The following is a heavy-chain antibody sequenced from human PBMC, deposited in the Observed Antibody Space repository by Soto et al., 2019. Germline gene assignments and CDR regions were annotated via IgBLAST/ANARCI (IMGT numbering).Heavy chain of an antibody. D-gene: IGHD2-2*01. CDR3: ARDPSTVVPAPDY. CDR2: INHSGST. Sequence: QVQLQQWGAGLLKPSETLSLTCAVYGGSFSGYYWSWIRQPPGKGLEWIGEINHSGSTNYNPSLMSRVTISVDTPKNQFSRKLSSVTAADTSVDYCARDPSTVVPAPDYWGQGTLVTVSS. J-gene: IGHJ4*02. CDR1: GGSFSGYY. V-gene: IGHV4-34*01.